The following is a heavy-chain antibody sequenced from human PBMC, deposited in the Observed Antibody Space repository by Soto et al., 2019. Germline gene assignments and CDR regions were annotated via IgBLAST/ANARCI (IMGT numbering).Heavy chain of an antibody. CDR1: GYIFTSYG. V-gene: IGHV1-18*01. J-gene: IGHJ4*02. CDR2: ISAYNGNT. Sequence: ASVKVSCKASGYIFTSYGISWVRQAPGQGLEWMGWISAYNGNTNYAQKFQGRVTMTRDTSTSTVYMELSSLRSEDTAVYYCARIYEYSSSSPFDYWGQGTLVTVSS. D-gene: IGHD6-6*01. CDR3: ARIYEYSSSSPFDY.